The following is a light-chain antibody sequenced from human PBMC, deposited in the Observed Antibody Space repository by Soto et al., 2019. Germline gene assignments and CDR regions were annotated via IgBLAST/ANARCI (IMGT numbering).Light chain of an antibody. V-gene: IGKV1-5*03. Sequence: DIQMTQSPSTLSASVGDRVTITCRASQSISSWLARYQQKPGKAPKLLIYKASSLESGVPSRFSGSESGTEFTLTISSLQPDDFATYYCQQYNSYPWTFGQGTKVEIK. CDR2: KAS. J-gene: IGKJ1*01. CDR1: QSISSW. CDR3: QQYNSYPWT.